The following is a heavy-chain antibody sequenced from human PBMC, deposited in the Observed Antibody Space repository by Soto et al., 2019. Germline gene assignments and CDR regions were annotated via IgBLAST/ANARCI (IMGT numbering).Heavy chain of an antibody. Sequence: PSETLSLTCTVSGGSISSYYWSWIRQPPGKGLEWIGYIYYSGSTNYNPSLKSRVTISVDTSKNQSSLKLSSVTAADTAVYYCARATGLVRRYYFNYWGQGTLVTVSS. CDR2: IYYSGST. CDR1: GGSISSYY. CDR3: ARATGLVRRYYFNY. V-gene: IGHV4-59*01. J-gene: IGHJ4*02. D-gene: IGHD6-19*01.